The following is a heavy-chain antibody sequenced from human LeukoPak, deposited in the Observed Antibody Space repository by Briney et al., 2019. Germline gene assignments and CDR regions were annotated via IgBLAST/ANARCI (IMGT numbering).Heavy chain of an antibody. D-gene: IGHD3-10*01. CDR3: AREGSGSYLGYYYYMDV. CDR2: IYTSGST. CDR1: GGSISSYY. Sequence: TPSETLSLTRTVSGGSISSYYWSWIRQPAGKGLEWIGRIYTSGSTNYNPSLKSRVTISADKSKKQFSLKLSSVTAADTAVYYCAREGSGSYLGYYYYMDVWGKGTTVTVSS. J-gene: IGHJ6*03. V-gene: IGHV4-4*07.